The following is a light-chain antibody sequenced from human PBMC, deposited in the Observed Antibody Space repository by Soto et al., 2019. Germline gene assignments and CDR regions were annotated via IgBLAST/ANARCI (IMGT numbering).Light chain of an antibody. J-gene: IGKJ1*01. V-gene: IGKV1-5*01. CDR2: DAS. CDR1: HSIDTW. CDR3: QQTYSNLWT. Sequence: DIQMTQSPSALSASLGDRVTITCRASHSIDTWLAWYQQRPGKAPNLLIYDASSLASGVPSRFSGGGSGTEFTLTISNLQPEDFAHYYCQQTYSNLWTFGQWTRVEVK.